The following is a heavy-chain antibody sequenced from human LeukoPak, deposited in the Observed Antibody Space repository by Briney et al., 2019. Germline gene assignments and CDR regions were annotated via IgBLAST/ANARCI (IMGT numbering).Heavy chain of an antibody. CDR2: ISGSGGST. CDR1: GFTFSSYA. CDR3: AKTDYGKNSYYFDY. D-gene: IGHD4-17*01. V-gene: IGHV3-23*01. J-gene: IGHJ4*02. Sequence: GESLRLSCAASGFTFSSYAMSWVRQAPGKGLEWVSAISGSGGSTYYADSVKGRFTISRDDSKNTLYLQMNSLRAEDTAVYYCAKTDYGKNSYYFDYWGQGTLVTVSS.